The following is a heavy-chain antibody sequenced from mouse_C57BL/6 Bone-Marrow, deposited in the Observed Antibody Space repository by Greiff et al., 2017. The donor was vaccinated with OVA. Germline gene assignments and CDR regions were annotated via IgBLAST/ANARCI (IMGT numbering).Heavy chain of an antibody. J-gene: IGHJ1*03. CDR3: ARGEITTVVDWYFDV. D-gene: IGHD1-1*01. Sequence: EVKLVESGGGLVKPGGSLKLSCAASGFTFSSYAMSWVRQTPEKRLEWVATISDGGSYTYYPDNVKGRFTISRDNAKNNLYLQMSHLKSEDTAMYYCARGEITTVVDWYFDVWGTGTTVTVSS. V-gene: IGHV5-4*03. CDR1: GFTFSSYA. CDR2: ISDGGSYT.